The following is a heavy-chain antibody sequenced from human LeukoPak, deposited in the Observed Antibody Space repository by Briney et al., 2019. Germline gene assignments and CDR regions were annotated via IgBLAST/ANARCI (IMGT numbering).Heavy chain of an antibody. CDR1: GGSISSYY. J-gene: IGHJ4*02. D-gene: IGHD6-19*01. Sequence: PSETLSLTCTVSGGSISSYYWTWIRQPPGKGLEWIWYIYYSGSSNYNPSLKSRVSISVGTSKNQFSLKLSSVTAADTAVYFCAREVVAVAGSYFDSWGQGTLVTVSS. V-gene: IGHV4-59*01. CDR2: IYYSGSS. CDR3: AREVVAVAGSYFDS.